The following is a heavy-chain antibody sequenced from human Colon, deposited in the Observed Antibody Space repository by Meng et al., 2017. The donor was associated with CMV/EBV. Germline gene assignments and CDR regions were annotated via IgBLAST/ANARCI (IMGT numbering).Heavy chain of an antibody. D-gene: IGHD5-12*01. CDR3: ARDRRDIVATVVRGNWFDP. CDR2: IYFNGST. Sequence: GSLRLSCTVSLGYITTSYWSWIRRPPGKGLEWIGSIYFNGSTNHNPSLTRRITMSVDTSKNQFSLRLRSVTAADTAFYYCARDRRDIVATVVRGNWFDPWGQGTPVTVSS. CDR1: LGYITTSY. J-gene: IGHJ5*02. V-gene: IGHV4-59*01.